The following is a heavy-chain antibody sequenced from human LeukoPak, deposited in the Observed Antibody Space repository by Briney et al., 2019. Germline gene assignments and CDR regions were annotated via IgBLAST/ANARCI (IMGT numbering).Heavy chain of an antibody. CDR3: ARVATTINPPQRPFDY. CDR2: IYHSGST. J-gene: IGHJ4*02. Sequence: PSETLSLTCAVSGYSINSGYCWGWIRQPPGKGLEWIGSIYHSGSTYYNPSLKSRVTISVDTSKNQFSLKLSSVTAADTAVYYYARVATTINPPQRPFDYWGQGTLVTVPS. D-gene: IGHD5-12*01. V-gene: IGHV4-38-2*01. CDR1: GYSINSGYC.